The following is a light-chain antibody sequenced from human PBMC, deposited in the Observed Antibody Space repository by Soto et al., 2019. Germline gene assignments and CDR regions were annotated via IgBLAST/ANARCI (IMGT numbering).Light chain of an antibody. Sequence: EIVLTQSPGTLSLSPGERATLSCRASQSVTSSYLAWYQQKPGQAPRLLIYGASSRATGIPDRFSGSGSGTDLTLTISRLEPEDFAVYYCQPYSSSPPTYGGGTKVDVK. CDR3: QPYSSSPPT. CDR1: QSVTSSY. J-gene: IGKJ4*01. CDR2: GAS. V-gene: IGKV3-20*01.